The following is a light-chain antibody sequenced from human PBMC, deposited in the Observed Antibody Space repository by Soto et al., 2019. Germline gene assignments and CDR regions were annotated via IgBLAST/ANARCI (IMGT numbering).Light chain of an antibody. J-gene: IGLJ1*01. CDR3: SSYAGSNSYV. V-gene: IGLV2-8*01. CDR1: SSDVGGYNY. CDR2: DVS. Sequence: QSALTQPPSASGSPGQSVTISCTGTSSDVGGYNYVSWYQQHPGKAPKLMIYDVSKRPSGVPDRFSGSKSANTASLTVSGLQAEDEADYYCSSYAGSNSYVFGTGTKLTVL.